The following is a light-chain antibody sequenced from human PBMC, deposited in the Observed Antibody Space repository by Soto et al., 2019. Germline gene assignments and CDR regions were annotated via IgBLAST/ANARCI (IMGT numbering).Light chain of an antibody. V-gene: IGLV2-11*01. CDR2: DVS. CDR1: STDVGGYNY. CDR3: CSYAGRDTLYV. J-gene: IGLJ1*01. Sequence: HSALTKPRSVTGLPGQSVTISCTGTSTDVGGYNYVSWYQQHPGKVPKLMLYDVSKRPSGVPDRFSGSKSGNTASLTISGLQAEDEADYYCCSYAGRDTLYVFGSGTKVTVL.